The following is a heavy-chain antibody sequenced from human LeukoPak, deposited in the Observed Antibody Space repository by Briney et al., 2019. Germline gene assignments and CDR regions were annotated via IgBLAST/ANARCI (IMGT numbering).Heavy chain of an antibody. V-gene: IGHV1-18*01. CDR3: ARDSPLGNWDY. CDR1: GYTFTSYG. D-gene: IGHD1-14*01. J-gene: IGHJ4*02. CDR2: ISAYSGNT. Sequence: ASVKASCKASGYTFTSYGITWVRQAPGQGLEWVAWISAYSGNTNYAHQKLQGRVTLTRDTSTSAVYMELRSLRSDDTAVYYCARDSPLGNWDYWGQGTLVTVSS.